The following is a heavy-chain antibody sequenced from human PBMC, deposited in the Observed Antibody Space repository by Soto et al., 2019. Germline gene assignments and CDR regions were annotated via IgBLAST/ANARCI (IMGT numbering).Heavy chain of an antibody. J-gene: IGHJ4*02. D-gene: IGHD3-16*02. CDR1: GYTFTSYA. Sequence: QLVQSGAEVKKPGAAVKVSCKASGYTFTSYAMHWVRQAPGQRLEWMRWINAGNGNTKYSQKFQGRVTITRDTSASTAYMELSSLTSEDTAVYYCARAGYSSSWRVMITFGGVIDYWGQGTLVTVSS. V-gene: IGHV1-3*01. CDR3: ARAGYSSSWRVMITFGGVIDY. CDR2: INAGNGNT.